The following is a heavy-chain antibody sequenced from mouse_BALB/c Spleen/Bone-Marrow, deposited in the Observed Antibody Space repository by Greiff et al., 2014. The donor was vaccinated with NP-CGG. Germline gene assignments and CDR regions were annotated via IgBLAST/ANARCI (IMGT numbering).Heavy chain of an antibody. CDR2: IYTGSGST. V-gene: IGHV1S22*01. CDR1: GYTFTSYW. Sequence: LQQSGSELVRPGASVKLSCKASGYTFTSYWMHWVKQRHGQGLEWIGNIYTGSGSTNYDEKFKSKGTLTVDTSSSTAYMHLSSLTSEDSAVYYCTSWDYWGQGTTLTVSS. J-gene: IGHJ2*01. CDR3: TSWDY.